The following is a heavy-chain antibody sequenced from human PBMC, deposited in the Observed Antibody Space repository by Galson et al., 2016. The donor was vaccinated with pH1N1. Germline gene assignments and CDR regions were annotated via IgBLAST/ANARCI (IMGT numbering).Heavy chain of an antibody. CDR2: IYPGDSDT. D-gene: IGHD3-10*01. CDR3: ARGSGSPGAYYYYGMDV. V-gene: IGHV5-51*03. J-gene: IGHJ6*02. Sequence: QSGAEVKKPGESLKISCQGSEYRFDKHWIAWVRQMPGKGLECMGIIYPGDSDTRYSPSFQGLVTISADKSISTAYLQWSSLKASDTAIYYCARGSGSPGAYYYYGMDVWGQGTTVTVSS. CDR1: EYRFDKHW.